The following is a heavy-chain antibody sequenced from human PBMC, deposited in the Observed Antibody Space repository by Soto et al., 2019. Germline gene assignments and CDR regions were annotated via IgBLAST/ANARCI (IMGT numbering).Heavy chain of an antibody. CDR3: AREVPGGTSFDY. CDR1: GYASLSHA. CDR2: INAGVDGT. J-gene: IGHJ4*02. Sequence: QVQLVQSGPEMMQPGASVKVSCKASGYASLSHAMHWVRQVPGQVYEWLGWINAGVDGTMYSESFQDRIRITRDTSANTVYMELNALTSEDTAVYYCAREVPGGTSFDYWGQGTLVIVSS. D-gene: IGHD3-10*01. V-gene: IGHV1-3*01.